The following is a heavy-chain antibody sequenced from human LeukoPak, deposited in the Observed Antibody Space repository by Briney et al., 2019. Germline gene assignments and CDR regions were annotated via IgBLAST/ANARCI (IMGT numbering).Heavy chain of an antibody. CDR3: VKGWLKAVGNFC. Sequence: GGSLRLSCSASGFIFSNYAMHWVRQSPGKGPEYVSAISTTGGSTYYADSVKGRFTISRDNSKNTLYLQMSSLTPEDTAVYCCVKGWLKAVGNFCWGQGTLVTVSS. V-gene: IGHV3-64D*06. D-gene: IGHD5-12*01. CDR1: GFIFSNYA. J-gene: IGHJ4*02. CDR2: ISTTGGST.